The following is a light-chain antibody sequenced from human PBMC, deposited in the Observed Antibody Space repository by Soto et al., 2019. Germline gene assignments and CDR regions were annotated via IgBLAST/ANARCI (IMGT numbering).Light chain of an antibody. CDR3: SSYTDVVTLEV. CDR1: STDFGGQNY. V-gene: IGLV2-14*01. Sequence: QSVLTQPASVSGSLGQSITISCTGTSTDFGGQNYVSWYQQHPGRAPKLILYEVSNRPSGVSNRFSGSKSGDTASLTISGLRADDMADYYCSSYTDVVTLEVFGPGTKLTVL. CDR2: EVS. J-gene: IGLJ1*01.